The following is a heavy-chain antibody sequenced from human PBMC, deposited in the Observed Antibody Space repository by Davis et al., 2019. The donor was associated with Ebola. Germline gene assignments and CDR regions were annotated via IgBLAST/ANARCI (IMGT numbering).Heavy chain of an antibody. J-gene: IGHJ6*02. D-gene: IGHD1-1*01. CDR3: ARGLFWSGLDV. CDR2: KYNSGSS. CDR1: GASVTFNY. V-gene: IGHV4-59*02. Sequence: MPSETLSLTCSVSGASVTFNYWNWIRQPPGKGLEWIAYKYNSGSSNYNPSLKSRVTISVDTSKNQFSLKVTSVTAADTAIYYCARGLFWSGLDVWGQGTTVTVSS.